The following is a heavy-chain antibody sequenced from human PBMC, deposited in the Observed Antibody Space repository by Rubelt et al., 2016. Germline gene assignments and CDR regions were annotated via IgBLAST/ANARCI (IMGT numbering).Heavy chain of an antibody. J-gene: IGHJ6*02. CDR1: GFSLSTSGMC. CDR2: IDWDDDK. V-gene: IGHV2-70*15. CDR3: ARILLPDYYDSSGGMDV. Sequence: QVTLRESGPALVKPTQTLTLTCTFSGFSLSTSGMCVSWIRQPPGKALEWLARIDWDDDKYYSTSLKTRLTISKDTSKNHVVLTMTNMDPVDTATYYCARILLPDYYDSSGGMDVWGQGTTVTVSS. D-gene: IGHD3-22*01.